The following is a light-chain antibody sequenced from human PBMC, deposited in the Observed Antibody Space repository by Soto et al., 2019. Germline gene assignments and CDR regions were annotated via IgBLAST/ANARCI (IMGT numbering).Light chain of an antibody. V-gene: IGLV3-21*02. CDR1: NIGGKS. CDR3: QVWDNNYDHYV. CDR2: DDG. Sequence: SYVLTQPPSVSVAPGQTARITCGGNNIGGKSLHWYQQKPGQAPVLVVYDDGDRPSGIPERFSGSNSGNTATLTISRVEAGDEADYYCQVWDNNYDHYVFGTGTKLTVL. J-gene: IGLJ1*01.